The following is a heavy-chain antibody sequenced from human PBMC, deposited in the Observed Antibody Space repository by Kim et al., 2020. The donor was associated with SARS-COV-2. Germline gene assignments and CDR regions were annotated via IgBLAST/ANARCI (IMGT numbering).Heavy chain of an antibody. D-gene: IGHD5-18*01. CDR3: ARGDDSYDLLSLDY. J-gene: IGHJ4*02. V-gene: IGHV1-69*01. Sequence: AQKFQGRVTITAEESTSTAYMELSSLRSEDTAVYYCARGDDSYDLLSLDYWGQGTLVTVSS.